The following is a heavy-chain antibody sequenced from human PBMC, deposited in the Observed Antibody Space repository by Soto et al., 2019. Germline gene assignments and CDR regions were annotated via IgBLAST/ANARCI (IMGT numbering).Heavy chain of an antibody. V-gene: IGHV1-69*13. D-gene: IGHD5-18*01. J-gene: IGHJ4*02. CDR1: GGTFCSYA. CDR2: IIPIFGTA. Sequence: SVKVSCKASGGTFCSYATSWVRQAPGQGLEWMGGIIPIFGTANYAQKFQGRVTITADESTSTAYMELSSLRSEDTAVYYCARSNTVMVTPLDYWGQGTLVTVSS. CDR3: ARSNTVMVTPLDY.